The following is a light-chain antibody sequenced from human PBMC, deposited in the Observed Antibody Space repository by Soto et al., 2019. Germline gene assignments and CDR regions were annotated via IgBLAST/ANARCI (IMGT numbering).Light chain of an antibody. CDR2: YNN. Sequence: QSVRSHPPSASQTPGQTVSISCSGSNSNIASNTVNWYQHLPGTVPKLLIYYNNQRPSGVPDRFSGSKSGTSASLAISGLQSADESDYYCAAWDDTIKPYVFGTGTKGT. CDR3: AAWDDTIKPYV. CDR1: NSNIASNT. J-gene: IGLJ1*01. V-gene: IGLV1-44*01.